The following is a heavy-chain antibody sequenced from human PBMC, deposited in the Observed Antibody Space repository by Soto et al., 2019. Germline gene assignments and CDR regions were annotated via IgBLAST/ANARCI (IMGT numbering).Heavy chain of an antibody. CDR3: ARAPPYYDSSAPFAP. CDR1: GGSISSYY. Sequence: PSETLSLTCTVSGGSISSYYWSWIRQPPGKGLEWIGYIYYSGSTNYNPSLKSRVTISVDTSKNQFSLKLSSVTAADTAVYYCARAPPYYDSSAPFAPWGQRTLVTVST. D-gene: IGHD3-22*01. V-gene: IGHV4-59*01. J-gene: IGHJ5*02. CDR2: IYYSGST.